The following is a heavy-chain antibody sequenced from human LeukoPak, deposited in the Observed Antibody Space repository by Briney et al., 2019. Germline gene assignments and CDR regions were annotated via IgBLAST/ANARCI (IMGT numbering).Heavy chain of an antibody. V-gene: IGHV1-2*06. CDR3: ARVPVWSGFDV. CDR2: INPNSGGT. J-gene: IGHJ6*04. D-gene: IGHD3-3*01. Sequence: EASVKVSCKASGGTFSSYTISWVRQAPGQGLEWMGRINPNSGGTNYAQKFQGRVTMTRDTSISTAYMELSRLRSDDTAVYYCARVPVWSGFDVWGKGTTVTVSS. CDR1: GGTFSSYT.